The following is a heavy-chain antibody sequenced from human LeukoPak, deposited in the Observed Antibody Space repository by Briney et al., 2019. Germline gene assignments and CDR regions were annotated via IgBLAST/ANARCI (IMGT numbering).Heavy chain of an antibody. Sequence: GGSLRLSCAASGFTFSNLAMAWVRQAPGGGLDWVSGVYACGSAADYPASVQGRFTISRDNSKNILYLQMNNLRFDDTAVYYCAKDLTFGDGRWEFDAWGQGTLVTVSS. V-gene: IGHV3-23*01. CDR1: GFTFSNLA. D-gene: IGHD3/OR15-3a*01. CDR3: AKDLTFGDGRWEFDA. CDR2: VYACGSAA. J-gene: IGHJ5*02.